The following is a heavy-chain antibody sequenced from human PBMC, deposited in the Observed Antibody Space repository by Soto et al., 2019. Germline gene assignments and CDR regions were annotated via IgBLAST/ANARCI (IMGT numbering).Heavy chain of an antibody. CDR2: IKQDGSEK. D-gene: IGHD6-19*01. V-gene: IGHV3-7*03. J-gene: IGHJ4*02. Sequence: EVQLVESGGGLVQPGGSLRLSCAASGFSFSGHWMGWVRQAPGKGLEWVANIKQDGSEKYYADSVKGRFTIYRDNAKNSLYLQMDSLRAEDTAVYYCASWTYNSGWYLDSWGQGTLVTVSS. CDR3: ASWTYNSGWYLDS. CDR1: GFSFSGHW.